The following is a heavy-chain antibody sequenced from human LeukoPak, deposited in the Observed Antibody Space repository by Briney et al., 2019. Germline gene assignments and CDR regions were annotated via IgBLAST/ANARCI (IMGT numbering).Heavy chain of an antibody. CDR2: ISSSSSYI. CDR3: AREGNYDISTGLDY. CDR1: GFTFSSYS. D-gene: IGHD3-9*01. Sequence: GGSLRLSCAASGFTFSSYSMNWVRQAPGKGLEWVSSISSSSSYIYYADSVKGRFTISRDNAKNSLYLQMNSLRAEDTAVYYCAREGNYDISTGLDYWGQGTLVTVSS. V-gene: IGHV3-21*01. J-gene: IGHJ4*02.